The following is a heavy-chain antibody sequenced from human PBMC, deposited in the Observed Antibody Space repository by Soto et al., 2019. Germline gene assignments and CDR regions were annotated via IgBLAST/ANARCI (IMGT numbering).Heavy chain of an antibody. J-gene: IGHJ6*03. CDR3: ARDRRNWQLVPSFYYYYYMDV. CDR2: IYSGGST. V-gene: IGHV3-66*01. D-gene: IGHD6-6*01. CDR1: GFTVSSNY. Sequence: PVGSLRLSCAASGFTVSSNYMSWVRQAPGKGLEWVSVIYSGGSTYYADSVKGRFTISRDNSKNTLYLQMNSLRAEDTAVYYCARDRRNWQLVPSFYYYYYMDVWGKGTTVTVSS.